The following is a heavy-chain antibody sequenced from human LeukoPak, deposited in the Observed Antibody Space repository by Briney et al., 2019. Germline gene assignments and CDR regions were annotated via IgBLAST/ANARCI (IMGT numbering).Heavy chain of an antibody. D-gene: IGHD5-18*01. CDR3: AIVDTAMAFVDY. Sequence: SVKVSCKASGYTFTSYAMHWVRQAPGQRLEWMGWSNAGNGNTKYSQEFQGRVTITRDTSASTAYMELSSLRSEDTAVYYCAIVDTAMAFVDYWGQGTLVTVSS. CDR2: SNAGNGNT. V-gene: IGHV1-3*02. CDR1: GYTFTSYA. J-gene: IGHJ4*02.